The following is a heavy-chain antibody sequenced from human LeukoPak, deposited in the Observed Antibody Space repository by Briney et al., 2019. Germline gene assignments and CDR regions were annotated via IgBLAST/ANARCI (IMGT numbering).Heavy chain of an antibody. CDR1: GGSFSGYY. CDR2: INHSGST. D-gene: IGHD3-3*01. Sequence: PSETLSLTCAVYGGSFSGYYWSWIRQPPGKGLEWIGEINHSGSTNYNPSLKSRVTISVDTSKNQFSQKLSSVTAADTAVYYCARSYDFWRKYNNWFDPWGQGTLVTVSS. V-gene: IGHV4-34*01. CDR3: ARSYDFWRKYNNWFDP. J-gene: IGHJ5*02.